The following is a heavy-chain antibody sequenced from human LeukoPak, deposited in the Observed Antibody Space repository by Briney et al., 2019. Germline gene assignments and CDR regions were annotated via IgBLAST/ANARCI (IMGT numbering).Heavy chain of an antibody. CDR2: ISGSGGST. CDR3: ATRYGERIYYYYYGMDV. D-gene: IGHD4-17*01. CDR1: GFTFSSYA. V-gene: IGHV3-23*01. J-gene: IGHJ6*02. Sequence: QAGGSLRLSCAASGFTFSSYAMSWVRQAPGKGLEWVSAISGSGGSTYYADSVKGRFTISRDNSKNTLYLQMNSLRAEDTAVYYCATRYGERIYYYYYGMDVWGQGTTVTVSS.